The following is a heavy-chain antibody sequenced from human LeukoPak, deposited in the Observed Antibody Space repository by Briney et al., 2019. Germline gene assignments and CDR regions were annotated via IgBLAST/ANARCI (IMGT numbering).Heavy chain of an antibody. D-gene: IGHD4-23*01. V-gene: IGHV3-9*01. J-gene: IGHJ6*02. CDR3: AKDTGGNGVYFYAMDV. CDR1: GFAFHNYA. CDR2: INWSSDIK. Sequence: PGRSLRLSCVGSGFAFHNYAIHWVQRPPGEGLEWVSAINWSSDIKAYAESLKGRFSISRDRARKSLYLQMDSLRAEDTALYYCAKDTGGNGVYFYAMDVWGQET.